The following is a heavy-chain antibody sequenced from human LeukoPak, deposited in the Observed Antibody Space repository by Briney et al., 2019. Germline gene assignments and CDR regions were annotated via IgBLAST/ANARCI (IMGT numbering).Heavy chain of an antibody. CDR2: IRSKRFGGAT. Sequence: GGSLRLSRIASGFTFGDYAMSWVRQAPGKGLEWVGFIRSKRFGGATEYAASVKGRFTISRDDSKSVAYLHLNSLKTEDTAVYFCTRDILSGWYYFDFWGQGTLVTVSS. D-gene: IGHD6-19*01. V-gene: IGHV3-49*04. J-gene: IGHJ4*02. CDR1: GFTFGDYA. CDR3: TRDILSGWYYFDF.